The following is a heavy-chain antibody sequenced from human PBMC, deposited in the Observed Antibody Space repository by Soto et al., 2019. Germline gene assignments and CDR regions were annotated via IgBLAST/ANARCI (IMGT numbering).Heavy chain of an antibody. CDR1: GGTFSSYA. D-gene: IGHD3-3*01. CDR3: ARRDFWSGYYRPIDYYYGMDV. V-gene: IGHV1-69*13. CDR2: IIPIFGTA. J-gene: IGHJ6*02. Sequence: ASVKVSCKASGGTFSSYAISWVRQAPGQGLEWMGGIIPIFGTANYAQKFQGRVTITADESTSTAYMELSSLRSEDTAVYYCARRDFWSGYYRPIDYYYGMDVWGQGTTVTVSS.